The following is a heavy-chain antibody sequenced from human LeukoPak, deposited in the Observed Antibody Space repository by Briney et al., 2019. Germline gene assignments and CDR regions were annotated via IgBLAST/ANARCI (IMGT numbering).Heavy chain of an antibody. J-gene: IGHJ4*02. CDR2: ISYDGSNK. D-gene: IGHD2-15*01. Sequence: GRSLRLSCAASGFTFSSYAMHWVRQAPGKGLEWVAVISYDGSNKYYADSVKGRFTISRDNSKNTLYLQMNSLRAEDTAVYYCARASKAAHCSGGSCYHFDYWGQGTLVTVSS. V-gene: IGHV3-30*04. CDR3: ARASKAAHCSGGSCYHFDY. CDR1: GFTFSSYA.